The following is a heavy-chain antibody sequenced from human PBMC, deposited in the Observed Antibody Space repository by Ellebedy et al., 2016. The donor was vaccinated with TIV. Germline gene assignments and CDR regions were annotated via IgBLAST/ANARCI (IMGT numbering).Heavy chain of an antibody. D-gene: IGHD2-21*02. CDR1: GGSISSSSYY. CDR2: IYYSGST. J-gene: IGHJ4*02. V-gene: IGHV4-39*01. CDR3: ARRGYWDDY. Sequence: SETLSLTXTVSGGSISSSSYYWGWIRQPPGKGLEWIGSIYYSGSTYYNPSLKSRVTISVDTSKNQFPLKLSSVTAADTAVYYCARRGYWDDYWGQGTLVTVSS.